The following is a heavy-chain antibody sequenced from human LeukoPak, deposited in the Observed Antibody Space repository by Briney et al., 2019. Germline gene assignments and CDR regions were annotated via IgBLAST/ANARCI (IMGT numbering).Heavy chain of an antibody. Sequence: GASVKVSCKASGYTFTSYYMHWVRQAPGQGLAGMGIINRIGVSTSYAKKFQGRVTMTRDTSTSTVYMELSSLRSEDTAVYYCARAPYCGGDCYPNWFDPWGQGTLVTVSS. V-gene: IGHV1-46*01. CDR1: GYTFTSYY. CDR3: ARAPYCGGDCYPNWFDP. J-gene: IGHJ5*02. CDR2: INRIGVST. D-gene: IGHD2-21*02.